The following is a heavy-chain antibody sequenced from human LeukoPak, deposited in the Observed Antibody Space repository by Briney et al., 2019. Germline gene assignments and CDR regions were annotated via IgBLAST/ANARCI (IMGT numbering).Heavy chain of an antibody. D-gene: IGHD2-15*01. J-gene: IGHJ4*02. V-gene: IGHV3-9*01. CDR1: GFTFDDYA. CDR3: AKGSVVVVAAVDFDY. Sequence: GRSLRLSCAASGFTFDDYAMHWVRQAPGGGLECVSGISWSSGSIGYADCVEGRFTISRDNAKNSLYLQMNSLRAEDTALYYCAKGSVVVVAAVDFDYWGQGTLVTVSS. CDR2: ISWSSGSI.